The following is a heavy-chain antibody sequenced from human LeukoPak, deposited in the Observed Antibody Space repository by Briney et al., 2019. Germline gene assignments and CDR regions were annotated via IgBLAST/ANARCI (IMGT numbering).Heavy chain of an antibody. V-gene: IGHV3-64*01. CDR1: GFTFSSYA. J-gene: IGHJ4*02. CDR2: ISSNGGST. D-gene: IGHD5-18*01. CDR3: ARGRGYSYLDY. Sequence: PGGSLRLSCAASGFTFSSYAMHWVRQAPGKGLEYVSAISSNGGSTYYANSVKGRFTISRDNSKNTLYLQMGSLRAEDMAVYYCARGRGYSYLDYWGQGTLVTVSS.